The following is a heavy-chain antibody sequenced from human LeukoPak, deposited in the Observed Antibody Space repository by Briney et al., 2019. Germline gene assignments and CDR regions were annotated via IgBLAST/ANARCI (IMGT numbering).Heavy chain of an antibody. CDR3: AREGASNGYHYGMDV. V-gene: IGHV3-30*04. CDR2: ISFGGSPT. J-gene: IGHJ6*02. CDR1: GFTFSLYN. Sequence: GGSLRLSCAGSGFTFSLYNMHWVRQAPGKGLEWVALISFGGSPTYYADSVRGRFTISRDNSKNTQFLQMSSLKAEDTAVYYCAREGASNGYHYGMDVWGQGTTVSVSS. D-gene: IGHD5-12*01.